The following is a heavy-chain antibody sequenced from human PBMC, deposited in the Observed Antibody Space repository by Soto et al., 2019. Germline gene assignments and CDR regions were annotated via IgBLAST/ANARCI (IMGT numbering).Heavy chain of an antibody. CDR3: AIVVGARGVYYYYDMEV. V-gene: IGHV3-23*01. D-gene: IGHD1-26*01. J-gene: IGHJ6*02. CDR2: ISGSGGST. Sequence: PGGSLRLSCAASGFTFSSYAMSWVLQAPGKGLEWVSAISGSGGSTYYADSVKGRFTISRDNSKNTLYLQMNSLRAEDTAVYYCAIVVGARGVYYYYDMEVWGQGTTVTVSS. CDR1: GFTFSSYA.